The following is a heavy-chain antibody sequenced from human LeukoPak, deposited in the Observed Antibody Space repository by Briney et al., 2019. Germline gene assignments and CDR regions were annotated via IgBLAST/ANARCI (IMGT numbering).Heavy chain of an antibody. CDR2: VIPIFGTA. CDR1: GGTFSSYA. V-gene: IGHV1-69*13. D-gene: IGHD5-18*01. CDR3: ASQGYSYGLGGYYYYGMDV. J-gene: IGHJ6*02. Sequence: PLASVKVSCKASGGTFSSYAISWVRQAPGQGLEWMGGVIPIFGTANYAQKFQGRVTITADESTSTAYMELSSLRSEDTAVYYCASQGYSYGLGGYYYYGMDVWGQGTTVTVSS.